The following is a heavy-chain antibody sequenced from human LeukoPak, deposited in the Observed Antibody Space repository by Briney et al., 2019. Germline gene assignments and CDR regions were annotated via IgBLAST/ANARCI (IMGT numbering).Heavy chain of an antibody. V-gene: IGHV3-7*01. CDR1: GFTFSNYW. CDR3: ARDVHSYGYNPIGYYYYYMDV. J-gene: IGHJ6*03. Sequence: GGSLRLFCAASGFTFSNYWMSWVRQAPGKGLEWVANIKQDGSEKYYVDSVKGRFTISRDNAKNSLYLQMNSLRAEDTAVFYCARDVHSYGYNPIGYYYYYMDVWGKGTTVTVSS. D-gene: IGHD5-18*01. CDR2: IKQDGSEK.